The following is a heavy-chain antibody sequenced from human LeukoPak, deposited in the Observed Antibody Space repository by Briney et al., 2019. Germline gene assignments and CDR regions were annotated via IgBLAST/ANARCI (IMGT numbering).Heavy chain of an antibody. V-gene: IGHV1-18*01. CDR2: ISAYNGNT. CDR3: ARETITMVRGVTDSYYYYYYGMDV. Sequence: ASVKVSCKASGYTFTSYAMNWVRQAPGQGLEWMGWISAYNGNTNYAQKLQGRVTMTTDTSTSTAYMELRSLRSDDTAVYYCARETITMVRGVTDSYYYYYYGMDVWGQGTTVTVSS. D-gene: IGHD3-10*01. CDR1: GYTFTSYA. J-gene: IGHJ6*02.